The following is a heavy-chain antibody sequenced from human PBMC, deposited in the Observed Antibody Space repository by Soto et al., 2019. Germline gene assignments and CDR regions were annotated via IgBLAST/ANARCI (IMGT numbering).Heavy chain of an antibody. Sequence: VQLQESGPGLVKPSETLSLTCTVSGGSISGYYWSWIRQSPGKGLEWIGYIHYSGSTNYNPSLKSRVNTSVDTSKNPLSLKLSSVTAADTAVYYCARGSAAGTKSPFDYWGQGTLVTVSS. D-gene: IGHD6-13*01. CDR1: GGSISGYY. CDR2: IHYSGST. J-gene: IGHJ4*02. CDR3: ARGSAAGTKSPFDY. V-gene: IGHV4-59*01.